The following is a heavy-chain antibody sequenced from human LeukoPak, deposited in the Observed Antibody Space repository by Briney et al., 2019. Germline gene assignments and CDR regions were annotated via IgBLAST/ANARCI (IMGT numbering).Heavy chain of an antibody. J-gene: IGHJ3*02. CDR3: ARASSKQLAGYLPDGFDI. CDR1: GFTFSSHS. V-gene: IGHV3-21*01. CDR2: ISSSGTYV. Sequence: GGSLRLSCAASGFTFSSHSMNWVRQAPGKGLEWVSSISSSGTYVYYADSVKGRFTISRDNAKNSLSLQMNSLRADDAAVYYCARASSKQLAGYLPDGFDIWGQGTMVTVSS. D-gene: IGHD3-9*01.